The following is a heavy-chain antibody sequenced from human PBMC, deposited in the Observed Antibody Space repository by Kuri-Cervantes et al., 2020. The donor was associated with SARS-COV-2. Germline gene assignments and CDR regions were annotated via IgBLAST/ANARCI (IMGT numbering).Heavy chain of an antibody. CDR3: AREGIVVDAGAFDI. D-gene: IGHD2-2*01. V-gene: IGHV4-4*07. Sequence: SETLSLTCTVSGGSISSYYWSWIRQPAGKGLEWIGRIYTSGSTNYNPSLKSRVTISVDTSKNQFSLKLSSVTAADTAVYYCAREGIVVDAGAFDIWGQGTMVTVSS. CDR2: IYTSGST. J-gene: IGHJ3*02. CDR1: GGSISSYY.